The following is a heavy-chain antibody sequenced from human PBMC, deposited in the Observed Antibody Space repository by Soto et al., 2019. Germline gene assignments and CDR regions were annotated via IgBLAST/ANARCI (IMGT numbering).Heavy chain of an antibody. D-gene: IGHD4-17*01. CDR2: ISNSGTT. CDR1: GDSISSSGDYF. Sequence: SETLSLTCTVSGDSISSSGDYFWSWIRQPPGKGLESIGYISNSGTTYYNPSLRSRISISVDTSQNQFSLKLSSVTAADTAVYYCARGAYGVAVLYWGQGTLVT. J-gene: IGHJ4*02. V-gene: IGHV4-30-4*01. CDR3: ARGAYGVAVLY.